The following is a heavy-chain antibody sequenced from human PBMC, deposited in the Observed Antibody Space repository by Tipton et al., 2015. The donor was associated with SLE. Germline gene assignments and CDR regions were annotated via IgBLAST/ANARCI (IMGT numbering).Heavy chain of an antibody. CDR3: AGGNYLPPTFDY. J-gene: IGHJ4*02. Sequence: TLSLTCTVSGGSISSGSYYWSWFRQPAGKGLEWIGRIFTSGSATYNPSLKSRVTISLDTSKNQFSLKLTSVTAADTAVYFCAGGNYLPPTFDYWGQGSLVTVSS. CDR2: IFTSGSA. V-gene: IGHV4-61*02. D-gene: IGHD1-26*01. CDR1: GGSISSGSYY.